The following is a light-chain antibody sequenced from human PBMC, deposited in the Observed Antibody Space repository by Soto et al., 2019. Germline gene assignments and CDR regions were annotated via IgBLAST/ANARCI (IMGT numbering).Light chain of an antibody. Sequence: QSALTQPASVSGSPGQSITISCTGTSSDVGGYNYVSWYQHHPGKAPKLMIYEVSNRPSGASNRFSGSKSGNTASLTISGLQAEDEPDYYCSSYTSSSTKVFGTGTKLTVL. V-gene: IGLV2-14*01. CDR1: SSDVGGYNY. CDR3: SSYTSSSTKV. J-gene: IGLJ1*01. CDR2: EVS.